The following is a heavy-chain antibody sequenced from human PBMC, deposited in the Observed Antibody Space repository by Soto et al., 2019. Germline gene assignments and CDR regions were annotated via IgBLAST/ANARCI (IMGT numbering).Heavy chain of an antibody. CDR1: GGSFSSSTYY. CDR3: ARQPYDSTGYYYGA. CDR2: MYSGGNT. Sequence: QLQLQESGPGLVKPSETLSLTCTVSGGSFSSSTYYWGWIRQPPGKGLEWIGSMYSGGNTYYNPSLKSRVTVSVATSTNHFSLKLTSVTAADTAMYYCARQPYDSTGYYYGAWGQGTLVTVSS. V-gene: IGHV4-39*01. J-gene: IGHJ5*02. D-gene: IGHD3-22*01.